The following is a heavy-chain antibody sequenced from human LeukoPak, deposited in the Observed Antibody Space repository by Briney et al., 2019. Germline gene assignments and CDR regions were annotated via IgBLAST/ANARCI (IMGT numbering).Heavy chain of an antibody. CDR2: IKQDGSEK. CDR1: GFTFSSYW. J-gene: IGHJ4*02. D-gene: IGHD3-10*01. V-gene: IGHV3-7*01. CDR3: ARDRSYGSGSYWVWYRSNYFDY. Sequence: GRSLRLSCAASGFTFSSYWMSWVRQAPGKWLEWVANIKQDGSEKYYVDSVKGRFTISRDNAKNSLYLQMNSLRAEDTAVYYCARDRSYGSGSYWVWYRSNYFDYWGQGTLVTVSS.